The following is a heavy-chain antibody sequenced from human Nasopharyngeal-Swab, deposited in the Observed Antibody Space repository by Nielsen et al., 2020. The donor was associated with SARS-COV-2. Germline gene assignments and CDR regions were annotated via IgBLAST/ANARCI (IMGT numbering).Heavy chain of an antibody. D-gene: IGHD3-10*01. CDR3: ARVDGWFGELFVDY. V-gene: IGHV3-23*01. Sequence: GESLKNSCAASGFTFSSYAMSWVRQAPGKGLEWVSAISGSGGSTYYADSVKGRFTISRDNSKNTLYLQMNSLRAEDTAVYYCARVDGWFGELFVDYWGQGTLVTVSS. CDR1: GFTFSSYA. CDR2: ISGSGGST. J-gene: IGHJ4*02.